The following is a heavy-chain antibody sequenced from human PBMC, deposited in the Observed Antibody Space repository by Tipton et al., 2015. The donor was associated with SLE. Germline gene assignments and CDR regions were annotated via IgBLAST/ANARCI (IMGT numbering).Heavy chain of an antibody. CDR3: ARHMWFTEVFPVDSFDI. J-gene: IGHJ3*02. CDR2: INHSGST. CDR1: GGSFSGYY. D-gene: IGHD2-21*01. V-gene: IGHV4-34*01. Sequence: TLSLTCAVYGGSFSGYYWSWIRQPPGKGLEWIGEINHSGSTNYNPSLKSRVTISVDTSKNHLSLKLTSVTATDTAVYYCARHMWFTEVFPVDSFDIWGQGTKVTVSS.